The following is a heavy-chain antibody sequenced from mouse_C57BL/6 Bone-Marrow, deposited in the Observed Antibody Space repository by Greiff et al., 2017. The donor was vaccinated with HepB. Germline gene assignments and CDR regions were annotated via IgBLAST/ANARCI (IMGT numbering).Heavy chain of an antibody. CDR1: GFTFSDYY. CDR2: INYDGSST. Sequence: DVKLQESEGGLVQPGSSMKLSCTASGFTFSDYYMAWVRQVPEKGLEWVANINYDGSSTYYLDSLKSRFIISRDNAKNILYLQMSSLKSEDTATYYCARDIGYGSSRYWYFDVWGTGTTVTVSS. J-gene: IGHJ1*03. V-gene: IGHV5-16*01. CDR3: ARDIGYGSSRYWYFDV. D-gene: IGHD1-1*01.